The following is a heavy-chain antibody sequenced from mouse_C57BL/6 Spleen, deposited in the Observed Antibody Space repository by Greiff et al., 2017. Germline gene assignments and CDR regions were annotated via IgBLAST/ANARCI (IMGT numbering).Heavy chain of an antibody. Sequence: QVQLQQPGAELVKPGASVKMSCKASGYTFTSYWITWVKQRPGQGLEWIGDIYPGSGSTNYNEKFKSKATLTVDTSSSTAYMQLSSLTSEDSAVYYCARPTAQATFGYAMDYWGQGTSVTVSS. V-gene: IGHV1-55*01. CDR1: GYTFTSYW. CDR3: ARPTAQATFGYAMDY. J-gene: IGHJ4*01. CDR2: IYPGSGST. D-gene: IGHD3-2*02.